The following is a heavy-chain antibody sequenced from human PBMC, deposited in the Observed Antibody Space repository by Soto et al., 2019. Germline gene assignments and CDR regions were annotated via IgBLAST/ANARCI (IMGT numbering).Heavy chain of an antibody. J-gene: IGHJ6*02. Sequence: QVQLVQSGAEVKKPGSSVKVSCKASGGTFSSYAISWVRQAPGQGLEWMGGIIPIFGTANYAQKFQGRVTITADESTSTAYMELSSRRSGDTAVYYCARGGYCTNGVCYTHYYYGMDVWGQGTTVTVSS. V-gene: IGHV1-69*01. CDR1: GGTFSSYA. CDR2: IIPIFGTA. D-gene: IGHD2-8*01. CDR3: ARGGYCTNGVCYTHYYYGMDV.